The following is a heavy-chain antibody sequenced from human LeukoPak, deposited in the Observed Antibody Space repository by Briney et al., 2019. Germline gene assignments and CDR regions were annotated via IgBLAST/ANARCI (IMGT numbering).Heavy chain of an antibody. CDR2: IDPSDSYS. V-gene: IGHV5-10-1*01. Sequence: GDSLRISCKASGYSFTNYWISWVRQMPGTGLEWMGRIDPSDSYSYYSPSFQGHVTISADKSISTAYLQWSSLKSSDTAMYYCAALEFTSGSKWGQETLVTVSS. CDR3: AALEFTSGSK. J-gene: IGHJ4*02. CDR1: GYSFTNYW. D-gene: IGHD3-10*01.